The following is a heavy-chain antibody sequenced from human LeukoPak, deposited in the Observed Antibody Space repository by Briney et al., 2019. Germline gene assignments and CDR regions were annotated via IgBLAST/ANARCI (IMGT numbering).Heavy chain of an antibody. CDR2: IYYSGST. V-gene: IGHV4-59*01. CDR3: ARASSSYNWFDP. D-gene: IGHD6-13*01. Sequence: SETLSLTCTVSGGSISSYYWSWIRQPPGKGLEWIGYIYYSGSTNYNPSLKSRVTISVDTSKNQFSLKLSSVTAADTAVYYCARASSSYNWFDPWGQGTLVTVSS. CDR1: GGSISSYY. J-gene: IGHJ5*02.